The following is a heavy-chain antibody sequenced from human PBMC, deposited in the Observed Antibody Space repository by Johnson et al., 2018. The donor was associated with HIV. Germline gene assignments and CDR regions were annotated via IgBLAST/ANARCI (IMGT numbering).Heavy chain of an antibody. D-gene: IGHD4-17*01. V-gene: IGHV3-30-3*01. CDR3: ARDYGDYAHDAFDI. CDR2: ISFDGSNK. J-gene: IGHJ3*02. Sequence: QVQLVESGGGLVQPGGSLRLSCAASGFTFSSYAMHWVRQAPGKGLEWMAVISFDGSNKYYADSVKGRFTISRDNSKNTLYLQMNSLRAEDTAVYYCARDYGDYAHDAFDIWGQGTMVTVSS. CDR1: GFTFSSYA.